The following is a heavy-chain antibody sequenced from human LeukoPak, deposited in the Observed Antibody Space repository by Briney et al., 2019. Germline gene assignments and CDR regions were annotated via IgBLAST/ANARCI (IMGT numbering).Heavy chain of an antibody. Sequence: AGGSLRLSCAASGFTVTSNYMAWVRQAPGKGLEWVSVIYDGGFTYYADSVKGRFTISRDNSKNTLYLQMSSLRAEDTAVYYCARVMGRLIWTWYFDLWGRGTLVTVSS. J-gene: IGHJ2*01. CDR1: GFTVTSNY. CDR2: IYDGGFT. CDR3: ARVMGRLIWTWYFDL. V-gene: IGHV3-66*01. D-gene: IGHD1-1*01.